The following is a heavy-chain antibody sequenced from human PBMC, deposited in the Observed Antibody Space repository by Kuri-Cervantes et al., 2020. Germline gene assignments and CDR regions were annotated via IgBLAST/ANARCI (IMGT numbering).Heavy chain of an antibody. CDR2: IWYDGSNK. V-gene: IGHV3-33*01. Sequence: LSLTCAASGFTFSSYGMHWVRQAPGKGLEWVAVIWYDGSNKYYADSVKGRFTISGDNSKNTLYLQMNSLRAEDTAVYYCARGFRSRRSWPLGYYYGMDVWGQGTTVTVSS. CDR1: GFTFSSYG. J-gene: IGHJ6*02. D-gene: IGHD1-14*01. CDR3: ARGFRSRRSWPLGYYYGMDV.